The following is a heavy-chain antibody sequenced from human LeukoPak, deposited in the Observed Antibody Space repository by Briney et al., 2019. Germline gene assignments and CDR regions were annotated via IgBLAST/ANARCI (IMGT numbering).Heavy chain of an antibody. J-gene: IGHJ4*02. D-gene: IGHD3-3*01. CDR2: ISPSGGST. V-gene: IGHV3-64D*09. CDR3: VKRALTTAWIDN. CDR1: GFTFSSFA. Sequence: GRSLRLSCSASGFTFSSFAINSVRQAPGKGLEYVSAISPSGGSTFYPDSVKGRFTISRDNSKNTVYLQLSSLRAEDTAVYYCVKRALTTAWIDNWGQGTLVTVSS.